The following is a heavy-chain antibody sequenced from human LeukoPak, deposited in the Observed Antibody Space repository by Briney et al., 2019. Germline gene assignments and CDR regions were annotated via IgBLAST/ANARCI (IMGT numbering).Heavy chain of an antibody. J-gene: IGHJ4*02. Sequence: ASVKVSCKASGGTFSSYAISWVRQAPGQGLEWMGRIIPILGIANYAQKFQGSVTITADKPTSTAYMELSSLRSEDTAVYYCARGSSSYDSSGIDYWGQGTLVTVSS. CDR1: GGTFSSYA. CDR3: ARGSSSYDSSGIDY. CDR2: IIPILGIA. V-gene: IGHV1-69*04. D-gene: IGHD3-22*01.